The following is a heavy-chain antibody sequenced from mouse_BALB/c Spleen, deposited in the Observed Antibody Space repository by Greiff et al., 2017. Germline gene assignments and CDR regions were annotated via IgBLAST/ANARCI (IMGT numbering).Heavy chain of an antibody. CDR3: ERATTGVATGYFDD. Sequence: VQLQQSGAELARPGASVKLSCKASGYTFTSYWMQWVKQSPGQGLEWIGYIYPGDGATRYTQKFKGKATLTADKSSSTAYMQLNSMTSEDSAVYYCERATTGVATGYFDDWGEGTTVTVSS. CDR2: IYPGDGAT. D-gene: IGHD1-1*01. V-gene: IGHV1-87*01. CDR1: GYTFTSYW. J-gene: IGHJ1*01.